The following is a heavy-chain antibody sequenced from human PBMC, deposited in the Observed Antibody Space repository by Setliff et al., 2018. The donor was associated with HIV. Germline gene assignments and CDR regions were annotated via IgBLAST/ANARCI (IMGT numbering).Heavy chain of an antibody. CDR2: IFCGGNT. V-gene: IGHV4-39*02. Sequence: PSETLSLTCTVSGGSMRVSNHYWGWIRQSPGKGLMWIGSIFCGGNTYYNPSLKSRATISVDMSKSQFSLKLNSVTAADTAVYYCARELGASPHDVFDISDHSRHWYYWGQGTLVTVSS. CDR1: GGSMRVSNHY. CDR3: ARELGASPHDVFDISDHSRHWYY. J-gene: IGHJ4*02. D-gene: IGHD3-22*01.